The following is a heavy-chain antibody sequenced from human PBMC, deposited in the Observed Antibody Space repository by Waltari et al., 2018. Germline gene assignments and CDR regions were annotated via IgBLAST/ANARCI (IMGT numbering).Heavy chain of an antibody. V-gene: IGHV3-13*01. CDR1: GFTFRSYD. CDR3: ARATTYAFDI. CDR2: IGTAGDT. J-gene: IGHJ3*02. Sequence: EVQLVESGGGLVQPGGSLRLSCAASGFTFRSYDMPWVRQATGKGLEWVSAIGTAGDTYYLGSVKGRFTISRENAKNSLYLQMNSLRAGDTAMYYCARATTYAFDIWGQGTMVTVSS.